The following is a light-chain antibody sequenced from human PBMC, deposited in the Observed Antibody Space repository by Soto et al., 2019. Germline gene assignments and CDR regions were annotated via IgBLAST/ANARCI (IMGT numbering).Light chain of an antibody. Sequence: EIVLTQSPATLSVSPGERATLSCRASQSVNSNLAWYQQKPGQAPRLLIYGASTRATDIPARFSGSGSETDFTLTISSLQSEDFAVYFCQQYDSWPPPWTFGQGTKVDI. CDR1: QSVNSN. V-gene: IGKV3-15*01. CDR3: QQYDSWPPPWT. CDR2: GAS. J-gene: IGKJ1*01.